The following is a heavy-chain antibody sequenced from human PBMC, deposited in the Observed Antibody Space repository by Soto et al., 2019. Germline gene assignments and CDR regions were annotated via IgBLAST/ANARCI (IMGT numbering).Heavy chain of an antibody. Sequence: GASVKVSCKASGGTFSSYAISWVRQAPGQGLEWMGGIIPIFGTANYAQKFQGRVTITADESTSTAYMELSSLRSEDTAVYYCARGRYDFWSGSNRKPKYYFDYWGQGTTVTVSS. D-gene: IGHD3-3*01. CDR2: IIPIFGTA. V-gene: IGHV1-69*13. CDR1: GGTFSSYA. J-gene: IGHJ4*02. CDR3: ARGRYDFWSGSNRKPKYYFDY.